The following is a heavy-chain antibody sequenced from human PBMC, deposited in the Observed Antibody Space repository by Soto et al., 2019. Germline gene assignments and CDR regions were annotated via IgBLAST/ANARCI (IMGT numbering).Heavy chain of an antibody. D-gene: IGHD6-19*01. CDR1: GGSVSSGSYY. V-gene: IGHV4-61*01. J-gene: IGHJ4*02. Sequence: SETLSLTCTVSGGSVSSGSYYWSWIRQPPGKGLEWIGYIYYSGSTNYNPSLKSRVTISVDTSKNQFSLKLSSVTAADTAVYYCARVPLINSGWYVGYFDYRGQGTLVTVSS. CDR3: ARVPLINSGWYVGYFDY. CDR2: IYYSGST.